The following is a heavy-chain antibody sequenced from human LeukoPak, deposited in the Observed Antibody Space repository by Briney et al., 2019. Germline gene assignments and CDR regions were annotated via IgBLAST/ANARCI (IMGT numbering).Heavy chain of an antibody. CDR3: ARDFFRSGTHSNDY. J-gene: IGHJ4*02. CDR1: GFTFSGYW. D-gene: IGHD3-10*01. Sequence: PGGSLRLSCVASGFTFSGYWMHWVCQAPGKGLVWVSRIYSDGITTTYADSVKGRFTISRDNAKNTLYLQMNSLRAEDTAVYYCARDFFRSGTHSNDYWGRGTLVTVSS. CDR2: IYSDGITT. V-gene: IGHV3-74*01.